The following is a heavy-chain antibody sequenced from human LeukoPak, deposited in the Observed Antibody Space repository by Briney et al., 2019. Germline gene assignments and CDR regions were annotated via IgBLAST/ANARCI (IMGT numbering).Heavy chain of an antibody. CDR3: ARDIKGGWYFDL. D-gene: IGHD3-10*01. CDR2: IYHSGST. Sequence: SETLSLTCAVSGYSISSGYYWGWIRQPPGKGLEWIGSIYHSGSTYYNPSLKSRVTISVDTSKNQFSLKLSSVTAADTAVYYCARDIKGGWYFDLWGRGTLVTVSS. J-gene: IGHJ2*01. V-gene: IGHV4-38-2*02. CDR1: GYSISSGYY.